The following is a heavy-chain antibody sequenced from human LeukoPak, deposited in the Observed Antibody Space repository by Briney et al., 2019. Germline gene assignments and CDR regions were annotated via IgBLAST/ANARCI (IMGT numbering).Heavy chain of an antibody. CDR3: ARDRASPWENYNYYGMDV. CDR1: GFTFSIYG. J-gene: IGHJ6*02. D-gene: IGHD1-26*01. V-gene: IGHV3-33*01. CDR2: IWYDGSNK. Sequence: QTGRSLRLSCGASGFTFSIYGMHWVRQAPGKGLEWVAVIWYDGSNKYYADSVKGRFTISRDNSKNTLYLQMNSLRAEDTAVYYCARDRASPWENYNYYGMDVWGQGTTVTVSS.